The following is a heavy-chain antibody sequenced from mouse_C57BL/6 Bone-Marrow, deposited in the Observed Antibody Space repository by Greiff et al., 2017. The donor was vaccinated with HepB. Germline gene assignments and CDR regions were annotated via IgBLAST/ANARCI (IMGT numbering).Heavy chain of an antibody. CDR3: TTAYYSNYVSVLWFAY. D-gene: IGHD2-5*01. CDR1: GFNIKDDY. CDR2: IDPENGDP. V-gene: IGHV14-4*01. J-gene: IGHJ3*01. Sequence: EVQLQQSGAELVRPGASVKLSCTASGFNIKDDYMHWVKQRPEQGLEWIGWIDPENGDPEYASKFQGKATITADTSSNTAYLQLSSLTSEDTAVYYCTTAYYSNYVSVLWFAYWGQGTLVTVSA.